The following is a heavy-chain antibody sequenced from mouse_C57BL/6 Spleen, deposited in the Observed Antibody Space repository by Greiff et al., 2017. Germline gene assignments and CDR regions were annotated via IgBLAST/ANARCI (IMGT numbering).Heavy chain of an antibody. D-gene: IGHD1-1*01. CDR1: GFTFSDYG. J-gene: IGHJ4*01. V-gene: IGHV5-17*01. Sequence: EVQVVESGGGLVKPGGSLKLSCAASGFTFSDYGMHWVRQAPEKGLEWVAYISSGSSTIYYADTVKGRFTISRDNAKNTLFLQMTSLRSEDTAMYYCARITTVVAPLAMDDWGQGTSVTVSS. CDR2: ISSGSSTI. CDR3: ARITTVVAPLAMDD.